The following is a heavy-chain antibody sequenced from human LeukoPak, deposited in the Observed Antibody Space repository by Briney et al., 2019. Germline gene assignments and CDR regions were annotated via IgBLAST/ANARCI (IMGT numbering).Heavy chain of an antibody. D-gene: IGHD3-22*01. CDR3: ARDPSFDSSGYQVPFDY. CDR1: GFTFSSYT. CDR2: ISSSSSYI. V-gene: IGHV3-21*01. J-gene: IGHJ4*02. Sequence: GGSLRLSCAASGFTFSSYTINWVRRAPGKGLEWVSSISSSSSYIYYADSVKGRFTISRDNAKNSLYLQMNSLRAEDTAVYYCARDPSFDSSGYQVPFDYWGQGTLVTVSS.